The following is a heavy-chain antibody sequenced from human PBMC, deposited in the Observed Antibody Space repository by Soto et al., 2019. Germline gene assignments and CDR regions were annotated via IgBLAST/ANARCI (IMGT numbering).Heavy chain of an antibody. CDR3: ARSRGATRHYYYYYGMDV. CDR2: IIPIFGTA. D-gene: IGHD1-26*01. J-gene: IGHJ6*02. Sequence: ASVKVSCKASGGTFSSYAISWVRQAPGQGLEWMGGIIPIFGTANYAQKFQGRVTITADESTSTAYMELSSLRSEDTAVYYCARSRGATRHYYYYYGMDVWGQGTTVTVSS. CDR1: GGTFSSYA. V-gene: IGHV1-69*13.